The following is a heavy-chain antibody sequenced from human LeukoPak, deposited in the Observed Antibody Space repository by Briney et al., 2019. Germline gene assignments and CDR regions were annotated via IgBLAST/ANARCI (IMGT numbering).Heavy chain of an antibody. D-gene: IGHD3-3*01. CDR3: AREMNKNDFWSGYYASYYYYYYGMDV. V-gene: IGHV3-48*01. CDR1: GFTFSSYS. Sequence: PGGSLRLSCAASGFTFSSYSMNWVRQAPGKGLEWVSYISSSSSTIYYADSVKGRFTISRDNAKNSLYLQMNSLRAEDTAVYYCAREMNKNDFWSGYYASYYYYYYGMDVWGQGTTVTVSS. J-gene: IGHJ6*02. CDR2: ISSSSSTI.